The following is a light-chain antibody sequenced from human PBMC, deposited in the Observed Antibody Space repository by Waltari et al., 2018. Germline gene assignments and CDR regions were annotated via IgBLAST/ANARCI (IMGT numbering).Light chain of an antibody. V-gene: IGKV3-11*01. CDR3: QQRDSWPLT. CDR1: QNVGSQ. CDR2: DVS. J-gene: IGKJ4*01. Sequence: ELVLTQSPATLSLSPGERAALSCRASQNVGSQLAWYQQRPGQAPRLLIDDVSNRATGIPAMFSGSGSGTDFTLTISSLEPEDFAVYYCQQRDSWPLTFGGGTKVEIK.